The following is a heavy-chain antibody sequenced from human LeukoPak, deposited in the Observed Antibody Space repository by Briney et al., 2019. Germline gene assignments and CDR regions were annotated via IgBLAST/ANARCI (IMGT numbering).Heavy chain of an antibody. Sequence: GGSLRLSCAASGFTFSDYYMSWIRQAPGKGLEWVSYITSSGSTMYYADSVKGRFTISRDNAKNSLYLQMNSLRAGDTAVYYCARDQYCSSTSCYGRPTDYWGQGTLVTVSS. J-gene: IGHJ4*02. CDR3: ARDQYCSSTSCYGRPTDY. V-gene: IGHV3-11*01. D-gene: IGHD2-2*01. CDR1: GFTFSDYY. CDR2: ITSSGSTM.